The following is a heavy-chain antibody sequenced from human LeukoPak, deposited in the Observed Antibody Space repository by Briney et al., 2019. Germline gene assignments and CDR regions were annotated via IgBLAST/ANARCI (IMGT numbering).Heavy chain of an antibody. V-gene: IGHV4-39*07. CDR3: ARRHRGNWFDP. J-gene: IGHJ5*02. CDR2: IYYSGST. D-gene: IGHD3-10*01. CDR1: GGSISSSSYY. Sequence: SETLSLTCTVSGGSISSSSYYWGWIRQPPGKGLEWIGSIYYSGSTYYNPSLKSRVTISVDTSKNQFSLKLSSVTAADTAVYYCARRHRGNWFDPWGQGTLVTVSS.